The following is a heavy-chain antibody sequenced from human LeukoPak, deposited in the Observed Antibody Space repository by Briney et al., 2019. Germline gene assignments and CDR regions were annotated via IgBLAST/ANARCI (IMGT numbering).Heavy chain of an antibody. CDR1: GGSISSYY. CDR3: ARGRHTSPGLY. D-gene: IGHD3-16*01. V-gene: IGHV4-59*08. CDR2: IFYSGST. Sequence: SETLSLTCTVSGGSISSYYWSWIRQPPGKGLEWIGYIFYSGSTSYNPSLKSRVTISGDTSKNQFSLNLSSVTAADTAVYYCARGRHTSPGLYWGQGTLVTVSS. J-gene: IGHJ4*02.